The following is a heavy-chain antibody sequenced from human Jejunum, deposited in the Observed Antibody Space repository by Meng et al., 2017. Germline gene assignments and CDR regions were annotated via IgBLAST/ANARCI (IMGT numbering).Heavy chain of an antibody. Sequence: GGSLRLSCKCSGYSFTNYWIGWVRQMPGKGLEWMGIIYRDDSDTRYNPAFQGQVTISADRSISTAYLHWSSLKASDTAMYYCARGDGDGQIGGFDYWGQGKLVNGAS. J-gene: IGHJ4*02. CDR2: IYRDDSDT. CDR3: ARGDGDGQIGGFDY. V-gene: IGHV5-51*01. CDR1: GYSFTNYW. D-gene: IGHD2-21*01.